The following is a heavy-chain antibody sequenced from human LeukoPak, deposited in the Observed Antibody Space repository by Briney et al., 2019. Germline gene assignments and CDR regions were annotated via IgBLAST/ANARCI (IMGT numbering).Heavy chain of an antibody. J-gene: IGHJ4*02. Sequence: GGSLRLSCAASGFTFSSYAMHWVRQAPGKGLEWVAVISYDGSNKYYADSVKGRFTISRDNSKNTLYLQMNSLRAEDTAVYYCAKATSGIAAAALFDYWGQGTLVTVSS. V-gene: IGHV3-30-3*01. CDR3: AKATSGIAAAALFDY. CDR2: ISYDGSNK. D-gene: IGHD6-13*01. CDR1: GFTFSSYA.